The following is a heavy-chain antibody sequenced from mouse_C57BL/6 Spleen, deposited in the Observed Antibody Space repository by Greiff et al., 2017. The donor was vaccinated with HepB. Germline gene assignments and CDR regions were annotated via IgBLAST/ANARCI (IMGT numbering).Heavy chain of an antibody. CDR3: AREGAIYDGYYMAWFAY. V-gene: IGHV3-6*01. CDR1: GYSITSGYY. J-gene: IGHJ3*01. Sequence: EVKLMESGPGLVKPSQSLSLTCSVTGYSITSGYYWNWIRQFPGNKLEWMGYISYDGSNNYNPSLKNRISITRDTSKNQFFLKLNSVTTEDTATYYCAREGAIYDGYYMAWFAYWGQGTLVTVSA. D-gene: IGHD2-3*01. CDR2: ISYDGSN.